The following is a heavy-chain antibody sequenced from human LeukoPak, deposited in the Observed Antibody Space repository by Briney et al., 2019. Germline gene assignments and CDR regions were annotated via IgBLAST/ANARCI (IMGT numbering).Heavy chain of an antibody. V-gene: IGHV1-69*04. Sequence: SVKVSCKASGYTFTSYDINWVRQATGQGLEWMGRIIPILGIANYAQKFQGRVTITADKSTSTAYMELSSLRSEDTAVYYCARSRITMVQGAPFDYWGQGTLVTVSS. CDR3: ARSRITMVQGAPFDY. CDR1: GYTFTSYD. D-gene: IGHD3-10*01. CDR2: IIPILGIA. J-gene: IGHJ4*02.